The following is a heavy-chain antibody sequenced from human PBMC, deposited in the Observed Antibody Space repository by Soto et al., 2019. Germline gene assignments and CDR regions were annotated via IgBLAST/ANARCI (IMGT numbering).Heavy chain of an antibody. Sequence: SETLSLTCTVSGGSISSGGYYWSWIRQHPGKGLEWIGYIYYSGSTYYNPSLKSRVTISVDTSKNQFSLKLSSVTAADAAVYYGGGGGRGGVQDAFDIWGQGTMVTVSS. CDR1: GGSISSGGYY. V-gene: IGHV4-31*03. J-gene: IGHJ3*02. CDR3: GGGGRGGVQDAFDI. CDR2: IYYSGST. D-gene: IGHD3-10*01.